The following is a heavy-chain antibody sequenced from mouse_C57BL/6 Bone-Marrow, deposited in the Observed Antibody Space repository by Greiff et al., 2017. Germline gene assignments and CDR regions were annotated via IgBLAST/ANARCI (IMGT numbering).Heavy chain of an antibody. D-gene: IGHD1-1*01. J-gene: IGHJ2*01. Sequence: VKLMESGPELVKPGASVKISCKASGYAFSSSWMNWVKQRPGKGLEWIGRIYPGDGDTNYNGKFKGKATLTADKSSSTAYMQLSSLTSEDSAVYVCARSDYYGSRNYWGQGTTLTVSS. CDR3: ARSDYYGSRNY. CDR2: IYPGDGDT. V-gene: IGHV1-82*01. CDR1: GYAFSSSW.